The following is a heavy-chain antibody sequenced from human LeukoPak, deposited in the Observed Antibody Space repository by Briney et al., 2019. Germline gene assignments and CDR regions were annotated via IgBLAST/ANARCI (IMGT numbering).Heavy chain of an antibody. V-gene: IGHV4-39*01. CDR3: ARYYYGSGNFRIFDY. D-gene: IGHD3-10*01. CDR2: IYYSGSA. Sequence: SETLSLTCTVSGGSLSISSSYWGWIRQPPGEALEWIVSIYYSGSACYNPSLTIQVPISVYTSKTQFSLKLTSVSAADTAIYYYARYYYGSGNFRIFDYWGQGSRVTVSS. J-gene: IGHJ4*02. CDR1: GGSLSISSSY.